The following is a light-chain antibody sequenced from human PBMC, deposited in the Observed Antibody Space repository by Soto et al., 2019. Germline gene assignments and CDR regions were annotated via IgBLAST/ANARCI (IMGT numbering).Light chain of an antibody. CDR2: SNN. V-gene: IGLV1-44*01. CDR1: SSNIGSKT. CDR3: SSYTNINTRACV. J-gene: IGLJ1*01. Sequence: QPVLTQPPSVSGTPGQRVTISCSGSSSNIGSKTVNWYQELPGTAPKLLIFSNNRRPSGVPDRFSGSKSGTSASLAISGLQSEDEAEYYCSSYTNINTRACVFGTGTKLTVL.